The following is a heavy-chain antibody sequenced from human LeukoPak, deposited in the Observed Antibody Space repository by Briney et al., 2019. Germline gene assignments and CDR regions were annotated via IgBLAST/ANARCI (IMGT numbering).Heavy chain of an antibody. V-gene: IGHV4-38-2*02. CDR1: GYSISSGYY. CDR2: SGST. Sequence: SSETLSLTCTVSGYSISSGYYWGWIRQPPGKGLEWIGSGSTYYNPSLKSRVTISVDTSKNQFSLKLSSVTAADTAVYYCARTTMIVVDHAFDIWGQGTMVTVSS. D-gene: IGHD3-22*01. CDR3: ARTTMIVVDHAFDI. J-gene: IGHJ3*02.